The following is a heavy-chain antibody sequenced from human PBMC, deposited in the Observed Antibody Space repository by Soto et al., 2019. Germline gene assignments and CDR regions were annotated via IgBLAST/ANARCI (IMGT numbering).Heavy chain of an antibody. V-gene: IGHV1-69*04. CDR1: GYTFTSYG. CDR2: IIPILGIA. D-gene: IGHD3-10*01. J-gene: IGHJ5*02. Sequence: GASVKVSCKASGYTFTSYGISWVRQAPGQGLEWMGRIIPILGIANYAQKFQGRVTITADKSTSTAYMELSSLRSEDTAVYYCARSLHHHLITMVRGESFPFDPWGQGTLVTVPS. CDR3: ARSLHHHLITMVRGESFPFDP.